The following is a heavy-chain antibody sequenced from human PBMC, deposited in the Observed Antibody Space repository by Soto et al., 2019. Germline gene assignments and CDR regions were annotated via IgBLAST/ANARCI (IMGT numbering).Heavy chain of an antibody. V-gene: IGHV4-31*03. CDR1: GGSISSGGYY. CDR2: IYYSGST. CDR3: VRDRRYSSGWYLPYGMDV. D-gene: IGHD6-19*01. J-gene: IGHJ6*02. Sequence: SETLSLTCTVSGGSISSGGYYWSWIRQHPGKGLEWIGYIYYSGSTYYNPSLKSRVTISVDTSKNQFSLKLSSVTAADTAVYYCVRDRRYSSGWYLPYGMDVWGQGTTVTVSS.